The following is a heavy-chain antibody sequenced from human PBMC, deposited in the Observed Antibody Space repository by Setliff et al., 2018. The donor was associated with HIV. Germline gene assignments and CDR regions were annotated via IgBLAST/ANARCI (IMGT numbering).Heavy chain of an antibody. D-gene: IGHD3-10*01. V-gene: IGHV1-2*02. CDR3: ARRDWLPLGGLDY. J-gene: IGHJ4*02. Sequence: ASVKVSCKASGYLFTGYYMHWVRQAPGQGLEWMGWINVNSGGTKYAQKFQGRVTMTRDTSISTAYMEVSSLRSDDTAVYYCARRDWLPLGGLDYWGQGTLVTVSS. CDR2: INVNSGGT. CDR1: GYLFTGYY.